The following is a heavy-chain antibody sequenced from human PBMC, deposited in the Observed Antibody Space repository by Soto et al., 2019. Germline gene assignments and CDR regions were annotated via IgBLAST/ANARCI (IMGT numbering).Heavy chain of an antibody. CDR2: ISAYNGNT. CDR3: ARAPTGSYYDILTGYFDY. J-gene: IGHJ4*02. Sequence: QVQLVQSGAEVKKPGASVKVSCKASGYTFTSYGISWVRQAPGQGLEWMGWISAYNGNTNYAQKLQGRVTMTTDTSTSTAYMELRRLRSDDTAVYYCARAPTGSYYDILTGYFDYWGQGTMVTVTS. CDR1: GYTFTSYG. D-gene: IGHD3-9*01. V-gene: IGHV1-18*01.